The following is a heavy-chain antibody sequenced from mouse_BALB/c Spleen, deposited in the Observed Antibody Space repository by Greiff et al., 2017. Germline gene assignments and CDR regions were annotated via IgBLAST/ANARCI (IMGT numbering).Heavy chain of an antibody. CDR3: AREGDRSWFAY. CDR2: INPGSGGT. V-gene: IGHV1-54*01. J-gene: IGHJ3*01. CDR1: GYAFTNYL. D-gene: IGHD3-3*01. Sequence: QVQLKESGAELVRPGTSVKVSCKASGYAFTNYLIEWVKQRPGQGLEWIGVINPGSGGTNYNEKFKGKATLTADKSSSTAYMQLSSLTSDDSAVYFCAREGDRSWFAYWGQGTLVTVSA.